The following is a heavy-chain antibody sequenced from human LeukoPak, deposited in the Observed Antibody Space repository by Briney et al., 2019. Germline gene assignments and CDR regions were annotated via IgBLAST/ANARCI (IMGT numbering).Heavy chain of an antibody. CDR3: ARAEYCSSTSCYTGGYYYYYYMDV. CDR2: IYYSGST. V-gene: IGHV4-59*01. Sequence: PSETLSLTCTVSGGSISSYYWSWIRQPPGQGLEWIGYIYYSGSTNYNPSLKSRVTISVDTSKNQFSLKLSSVTAADTAVYYCARAEYCSSTSCYTGGYYYYYYMDVWGKGTTVTVSS. J-gene: IGHJ6*03. CDR1: GGSISSYY. D-gene: IGHD2-2*02.